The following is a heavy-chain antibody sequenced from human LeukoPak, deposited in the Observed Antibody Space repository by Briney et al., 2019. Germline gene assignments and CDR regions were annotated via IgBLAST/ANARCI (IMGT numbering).Heavy chain of an antibody. CDR3: AKDLGETYGDYVWSDY. Sequence: PGGSLRLSCAASGFTFDNYAMSWVRQVPGKGLEWVSTIGDGAGSTYYADSVKGRFTISRDNSKNTLYLQMNSLRAEDTAVYYCAKDLGETYGDYVWSDYWGQGTLVTVSS. J-gene: IGHJ4*02. CDR2: IGDGAGST. CDR1: GFTFDNYA. D-gene: IGHD4-17*01. V-gene: IGHV3-23*01.